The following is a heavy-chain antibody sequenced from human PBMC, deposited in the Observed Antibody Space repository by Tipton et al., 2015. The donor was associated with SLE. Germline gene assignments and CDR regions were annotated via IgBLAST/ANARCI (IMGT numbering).Heavy chain of an antibody. V-gene: IGHV4-59*01. Sequence: TLSLTCTVSGGSISTYYWIWIRQPPGKGLEWVGYISNSGSTSYNPSLKSRVTLSADRSRNQFSLKLSSVTSADTATYFCARAPLYYYDRSGYYGMDVWGQGTTVTVSS. J-gene: IGHJ6*02. CDR3: ARAPLYYYDRSGYYGMDV. CDR2: ISNSGST. D-gene: IGHD3-22*01. CDR1: GGSISTYY.